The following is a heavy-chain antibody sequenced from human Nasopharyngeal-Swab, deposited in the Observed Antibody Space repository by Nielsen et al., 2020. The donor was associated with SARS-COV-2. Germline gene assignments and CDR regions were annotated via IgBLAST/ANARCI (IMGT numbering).Heavy chain of an antibody. CDR2: ITSDGSDR. V-gene: IGHV3-74*01. CDR3: AKGGYTTWFDP. Sequence: GESLKISCAASGFTFGNFWMLWVRQAPGKGLVSVSRITSDGSDRAYADSVKGRFTISRDNSKNTLFLQMNSLSAEDTAIYYCAKGGYTTWFDPWGQGTLVTVSS. CDR1: GFTFGNFW. D-gene: IGHD2-15*01. J-gene: IGHJ5*02.